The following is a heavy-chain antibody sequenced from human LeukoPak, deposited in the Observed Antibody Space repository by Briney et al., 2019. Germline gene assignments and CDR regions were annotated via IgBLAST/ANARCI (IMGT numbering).Heavy chain of an antibody. CDR1: GGSISSSSYY. CDR2: IYYSGST. Sequence: SETLSLTCTVSGGSISSSSYYWGWIRQPPGKGLEWIGSIYYSGSTYYNPSLKSRVTISVDTSKNQFSLKVNSVTAADTAVYYCARRIEYSNSRGYFDYWGQGALVTVSS. V-gene: IGHV4-39*01. J-gene: IGHJ4*02. D-gene: IGHD6-6*01. CDR3: ARRIEYSNSRGYFDY.